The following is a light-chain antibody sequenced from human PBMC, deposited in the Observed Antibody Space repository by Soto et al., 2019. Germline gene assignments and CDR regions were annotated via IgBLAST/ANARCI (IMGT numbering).Light chain of an antibody. J-gene: IGLJ2*01. CDR1: YSNIGSNN. V-gene: IGLV1-44*01. Sequence: QSLLTQPPSVSGTPGQRITISCSGRYSNIGSNNVNWYQQLPGTAPKLLIYNTNQRPSGVPDRFSGSKSDTSASLAISGLQSADEADYYCAAWDDRLLGVLFGVGTKLTVL. CDR2: NTN. CDR3: AAWDDRLLGVL.